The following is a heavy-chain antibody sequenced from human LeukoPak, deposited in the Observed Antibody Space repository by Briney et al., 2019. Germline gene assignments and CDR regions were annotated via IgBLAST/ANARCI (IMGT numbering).Heavy chain of an antibody. V-gene: IGHV4-61*02. Sequence: SQTLSLTCTVSGGSISRGSYHWNWIRQPAGKGLEWIGRFYTSGTPNYNPSLKSRVTILVDTSRNQFSLKLNSVTAADTAVYYCARGDIPDYWGQGILVTVSS. CDR2: FYTSGTP. J-gene: IGHJ4*02. D-gene: IGHD2-15*01. CDR3: ARGDIPDY. CDR1: GGSISRGSYH.